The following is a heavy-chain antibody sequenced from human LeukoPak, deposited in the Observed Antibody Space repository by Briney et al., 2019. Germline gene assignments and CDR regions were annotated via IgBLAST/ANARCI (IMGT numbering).Heavy chain of an antibody. V-gene: IGHV4-39*07. J-gene: IGHJ4*02. Sequence: SETLSLTCTVSGASLSSNNYYWGWIRQPPGTGLEWIGEINHSGNTNYNPSLKSRVTISVDTSKNQFSLNLSSVTAADTAVYYCATVYSGYDVVGEDYWGQGTLVTVSS. CDR3: ATVYSGYDVVGEDY. D-gene: IGHD5-12*01. CDR1: GASLSSNNYY. CDR2: INHSGNT.